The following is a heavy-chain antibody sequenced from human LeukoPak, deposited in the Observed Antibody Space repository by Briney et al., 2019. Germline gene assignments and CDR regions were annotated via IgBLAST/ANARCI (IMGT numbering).Heavy chain of an antibody. Sequence: TTGGSESLSCAPSGLTFSSYSMNWVRHAPGEGLEWVSSISSSSRYIYYADSVKVRITNSRDNLKMPLYLQMDSLKAEYTGVYYCARGGDWVAFDIWGQGTMVTVSS. CDR3: ARGGDWVAFDI. CDR2: ISSSSRYI. V-gene: IGHV3-21*01. D-gene: IGHD2-21*02. CDR1: GLTFSSYS. J-gene: IGHJ3*02.